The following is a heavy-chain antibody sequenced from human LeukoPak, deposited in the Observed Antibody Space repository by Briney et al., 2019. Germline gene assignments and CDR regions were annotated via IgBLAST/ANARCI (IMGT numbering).Heavy chain of an antibody. CDR2: ISTSSSYI. CDR3: VRDTFSPDAFDI. Sequence: PGGSLRLSCAASGFTFSSYSMNWVRQAPGKGLEWVSSISTSSSYICSADSVKGRFTISRDNAKNSLYLQMNSLRAEDTAVYYYVRDTFSPDAFDIWGQGTMVTVSS. V-gene: IGHV3-21*01. CDR1: GFTFSSYS. J-gene: IGHJ3*02. D-gene: IGHD3-16*01.